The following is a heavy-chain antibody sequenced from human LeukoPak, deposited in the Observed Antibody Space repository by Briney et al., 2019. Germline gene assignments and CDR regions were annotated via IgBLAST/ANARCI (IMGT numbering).Heavy chain of an antibody. D-gene: IGHD3-10*01. V-gene: IGHV4-59*08. CDR3: ARHEPAYMVRGVMTLFDY. CDR2: IYYSGST. CDR1: RGSISSYY. Sequence: SETLSLTCTVSRGSISSYYWSWIRQPPGKGLEWIGYIYYSGSTNYNPSLKSRVTISVDTSKNQFSLKLSSVTAADTAVYYCARHEPAYMVRGVMTLFDYWGQGTLVTVSS. J-gene: IGHJ4*02.